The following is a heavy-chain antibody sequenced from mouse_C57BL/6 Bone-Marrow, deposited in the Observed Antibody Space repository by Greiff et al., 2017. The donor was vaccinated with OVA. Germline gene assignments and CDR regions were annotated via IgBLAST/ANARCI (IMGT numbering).Heavy chain of an antibody. V-gene: IGHV1-7*01. CDR1: GYTFTSYW. CDR3: ARSSYYYGSSYVGLDAMDY. CDR2: INPSSGYT. Sequence: VQLQESGAELAKPGASVKLSCKASGYTFTSYWMHWVKQRPGQGLEWIGYINPSSGYTKYNQKFKDKATLTADKSSSTAYMQLSSLTYEDSAVYYCARSSYYYGSSYVGLDAMDYWGQGTSVTVSS. D-gene: IGHD1-1*01. J-gene: IGHJ4*01.